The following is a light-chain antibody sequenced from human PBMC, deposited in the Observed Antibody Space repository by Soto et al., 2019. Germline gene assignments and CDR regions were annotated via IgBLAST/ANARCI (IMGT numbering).Light chain of an antibody. J-gene: IGKJ5*01. CDR2: AAS. V-gene: IGKV1-39*01. CDR1: QTISNY. CDR3: QQANSFPIT. Sequence: DIHMTQSPSSLSAFVVDRVTITCRAGQTISNYVNWYQQKPGKAPKVLIYAASTLQSGVPSRFSGSGSGTNFTLTISSLQPEDFATYYCQQANSFPITFGQGTRLEIK.